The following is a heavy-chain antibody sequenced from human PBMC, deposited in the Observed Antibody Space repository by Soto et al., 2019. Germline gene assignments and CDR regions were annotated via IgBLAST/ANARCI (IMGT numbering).Heavy chain of an antibody. J-gene: IGHJ4*02. D-gene: IGHD3-10*01. CDR1: GGSISSSSYY. V-gene: IGHV4-39*01. CDR2: IYYSGNT. CDR3: ARQYYFGSGSYYNLPFDF. Sequence: SETLSLTCTVSGGSISSSSYYWGWIRQPPGKGLEWIGSIYYSGNTYYNPSLKSRVTISVDTAKNQFSLKLSSATAADTAVYYCARQYYFGSGSYYNLPFDFWGQGTLVTVS.